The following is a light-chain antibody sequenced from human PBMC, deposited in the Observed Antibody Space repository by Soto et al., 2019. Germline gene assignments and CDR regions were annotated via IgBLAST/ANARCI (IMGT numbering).Light chain of an antibody. V-gene: IGKV3-20*01. Sequence: EIVLTQSPATPSLSPGERATLSCRAWYQQKPGQAPRLLISSTSHRATGIPDRFSGSGSGTDFTLTIIRLDPEDFAVYYCHQSVISPRTFGPGTKVDIK. CDR3: HQSVISPRT. J-gene: IGKJ3*01. CDR2: STS.